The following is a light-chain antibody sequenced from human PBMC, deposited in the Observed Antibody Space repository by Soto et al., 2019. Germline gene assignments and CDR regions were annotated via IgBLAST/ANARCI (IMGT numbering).Light chain of an antibody. J-gene: IGKJ4*01. CDR3: QQYGSSPLT. CDR2: GAS. Sequence: EIVLTQSPATLSLSPVERATLSFRASQSVSSSYLAWYQQKPGQAPRLLIYGASSRATGIPDRFSGSGSGTDFTLTISRLEPEDFAVYYCQQYGSSPLTFGGGTKVDIK. CDR1: QSVSSSY. V-gene: IGKV3-20*01.